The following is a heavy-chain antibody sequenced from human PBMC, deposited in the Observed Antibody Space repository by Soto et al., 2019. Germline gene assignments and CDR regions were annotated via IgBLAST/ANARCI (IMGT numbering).Heavy chain of an antibody. CDR1: GGSVSSNSAA. CDR2: TYYRSKWYN. V-gene: IGHV6-1*01. CDR3: ARDSGYSYGRGSCFDP. Sequence: LHALSLTGASSGGSVSSNSAAWNWIRQSPSRGLEWLGSTYYRSKWYNDYAEYVKSRITINPDTSKNQFSLQLDSVTPEDTAVYYCARDSGYSYGRGSCFDPWGHGTLVTVSP. D-gene: IGHD5-18*01. J-gene: IGHJ5*02.